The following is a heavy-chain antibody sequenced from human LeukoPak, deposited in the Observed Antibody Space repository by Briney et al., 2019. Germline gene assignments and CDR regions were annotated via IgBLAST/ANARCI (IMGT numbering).Heavy chain of an antibody. J-gene: IGHJ4*02. Sequence: GGSLRLSCAASGFTFSSYAMSWVRQAPGKGLEWVSGISGSGDTTYYADSVKGRFTISRDNSKNTLYLQMNSLRAEDTAVYYCAKDFTAYYYDSSGYLILTFFDYWGQGTLVTVSS. CDR1: GFTFSSYA. CDR3: AKDFTAYYYDSSGYLILTFFDY. CDR2: ISGSGDTT. D-gene: IGHD3-22*01. V-gene: IGHV3-23*01.